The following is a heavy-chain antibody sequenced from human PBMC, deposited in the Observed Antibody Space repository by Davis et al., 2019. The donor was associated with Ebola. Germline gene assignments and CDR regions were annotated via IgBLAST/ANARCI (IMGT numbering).Heavy chain of an antibody. CDR2: INPSGGST. J-gene: IGHJ3*02. Sequence: ASVKVSCKASGYTFTSYGINWVRQAPGQGLEWMGIINPSGGSTSYAQKFQGRVTMTRDTSTSTVYMELSSLRSEDTAVYYCARDRRNDHDAFDIWGQGTMVTVSS. CDR1: GYTFTSYG. CDR3: ARDRRNDHDAFDI. V-gene: IGHV1-46*01.